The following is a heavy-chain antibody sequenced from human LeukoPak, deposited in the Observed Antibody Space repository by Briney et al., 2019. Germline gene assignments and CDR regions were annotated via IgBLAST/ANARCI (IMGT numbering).Heavy chain of an antibody. Sequence: SETLSLTCTVSGGSISSYYWSWIRQPPGKGLEWIGYIYYSGGTSYNPSLKSRVTISVDTSKNQFSLKLKSVTAADTAVYYCARDMEYSSSHWSQGTLVTVSS. CDR2: IYYSGGT. V-gene: IGHV4-59*12. CDR1: GGSISSYY. CDR3: ARDMEYSSSH. J-gene: IGHJ4*02. D-gene: IGHD6-13*01.